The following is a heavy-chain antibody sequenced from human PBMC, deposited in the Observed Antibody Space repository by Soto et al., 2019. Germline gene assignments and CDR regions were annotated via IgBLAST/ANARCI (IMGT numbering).Heavy chain of an antibody. CDR2: IYSGGST. J-gene: IGHJ6*03. CDR1: GFTVSSNY. CDR3: ARDIVHYYYYMDV. Sequence: LRLSCAASGFTVSSNYMSWVRQAPGKGLEWVSVIYSGGSTYYADSVKGRFTISRDNSKNTLYLQMNSQRAEDTAVYYCARDIVHYYYYMDVWGKGTTVTVSS. V-gene: IGHV3-66*01. D-gene: IGHD1-26*01.